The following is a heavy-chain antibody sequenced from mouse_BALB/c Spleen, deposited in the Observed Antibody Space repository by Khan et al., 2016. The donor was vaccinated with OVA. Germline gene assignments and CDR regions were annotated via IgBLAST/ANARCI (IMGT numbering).Heavy chain of an antibody. Sequence: EVELVESGPGLVQPSQSLSLTCTVTGYSITSVYAWNCLREFPGNQLELMCYINYSSSANYTPSLKGRISITRDTPKNPLFLQLTSLTTEDTATYYCARGGCRYYYGMDQWGQGTSVTVSS. D-gene: IGHD1-1*02. CDR3: ARGGCRYYYGMDQ. V-gene: IGHV3-2*02. CDR2: INYSSSA. J-gene: IGHJ4*01. CDR1: GYSITSVYA.